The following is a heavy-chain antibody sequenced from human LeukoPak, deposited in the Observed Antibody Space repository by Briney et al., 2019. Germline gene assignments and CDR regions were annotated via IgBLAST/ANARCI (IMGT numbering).Heavy chain of an antibody. Sequence: SQTLSLTCTVSGGSISSGDYYWSWIRQPPGKGLEWIVYIYYSGSTYYNPSLKSRVTISVDTSKNQFSLKLSSVTAADTAVYYCARVPGGGRFLEWLGFDYWGQGTLVTVSS. J-gene: IGHJ4*02. CDR2: IYYSGST. CDR1: GGSISSGDYY. CDR3: ARVPGGGRFLEWLGFDY. V-gene: IGHV4-30-4*08. D-gene: IGHD3-3*01.